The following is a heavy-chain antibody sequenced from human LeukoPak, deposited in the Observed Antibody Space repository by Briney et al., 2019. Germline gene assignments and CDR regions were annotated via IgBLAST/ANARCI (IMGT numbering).Heavy chain of an antibody. CDR3: ARDRDGSEPDAFDI. CDR1: GFTFSSYE. J-gene: IGHJ3*02. D-gene: IGHD3-10*01. CDR2: ISSSGSTI. V-gene: IGHV3-48*03. Sequence: PGGSLRLSCAASGFTFSSYEMNWVRQAPGKGLEWVSYISSSGSTIYYADSVKGRFTISRDNAKNSLYLQMNSLRAEDTAVYYCARDRDGSEPDAFDIWGQGTMVTVSS.